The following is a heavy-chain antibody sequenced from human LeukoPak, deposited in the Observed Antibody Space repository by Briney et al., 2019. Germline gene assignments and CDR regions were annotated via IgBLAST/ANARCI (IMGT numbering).Heavy chain of an antibody. Sequence: SSVKVSCKASGGTFGTYTMIWVRQAPGQGLEWMGRIITTFGIANYAQKFQGRVTITADKSTSTAYMELSSLRSEDTAMYFCARAYPRAFDIWGQGTMVTVSS. CDR3: ARAYPRAFDI. CDR1: GGTFGTYT. D-gene: IGHD2-2*02. CDR2: IITTFGIA. V-gene: IGHV1-69*02. J-gene: IGHJ3*02.